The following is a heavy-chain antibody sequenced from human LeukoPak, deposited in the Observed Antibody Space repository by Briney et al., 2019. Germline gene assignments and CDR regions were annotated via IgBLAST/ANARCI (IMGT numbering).Heavy chain of an antibody. J-gene: IGHJ3*02. CDR1: GFTFDDYG. CDR3: ARDRRSFTMIVAFDAFDI. V-gene: IGHV3-20*04. D-gene: IGHD3-22*01. CDR2: INWNGGST. Sequence: GSLRLSCAASGFTFDDYGMSWVRQAPGKGLEWVSGINWNGGSTGYADSVKGRFTISSDNAKNSLYLQMNSLRAEDTALYYCARDRRSFTMIVAFDAFDIWGQGTMVTVSS.